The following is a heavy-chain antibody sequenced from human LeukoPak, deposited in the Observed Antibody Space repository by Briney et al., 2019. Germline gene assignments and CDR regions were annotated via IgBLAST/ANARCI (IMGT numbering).Heavy chain of an antibody. Sequence: GGSLRLSCAASGFTFSSYGMHWVRQAPGKGLEWVAFIRYDGSNKYYADSVKGRFTISRDNAKNSLYLQMNSLRAEDTAVYYCAREGLHLEPYYYGMDVWGQGTTVTVSS. D-gene: IGHD2-21*02. J-gene: IGHJ6*02. V-gene: IGHV3-30*02. CDR2: IRYDGSNK. CDR1: GFTFSSYG. CDR3: AREGLHLEPYYYGMDV.